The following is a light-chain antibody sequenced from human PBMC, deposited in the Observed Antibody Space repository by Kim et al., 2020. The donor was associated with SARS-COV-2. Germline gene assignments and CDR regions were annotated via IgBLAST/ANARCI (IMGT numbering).Light chain of an antibody. CDR2: GAS. J-gene: IGKJ4*01. Sequence: VSPGERVTLPCRASQSVSNNLAWYQQKPGQAPRLLIYGASTRATGIPARFSGSGSGTEFTLTISSLQSEDFAVYYCQQYNNWPRVTFGGGTKVEI. V-gene: IGKV3-15*01. CDR1: QSVSNN. CDR3: QQYNNWPRVT.